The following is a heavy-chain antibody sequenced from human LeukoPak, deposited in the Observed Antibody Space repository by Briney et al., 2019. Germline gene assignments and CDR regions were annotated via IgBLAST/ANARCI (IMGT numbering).Heavy chain of an antibody. CDR3: ARQGREYTSGWFPDN. Sequence: SETLSLTCAVSGGSFISSTYYWGWIRQPPGKGLEWIGSIHSSGRTYHNPSLKSRVSISVDTSKNQFSLKLSSVTAADTAVYYCARQGREYTSGWFPDNWGQGTLVIVSS. J-gene: IGHJ4*02. D-gene: IGHD6-19*01. CDR1: GGSFISSTYY. CDR2: IHSSGRT. V-gene: IGHV4-39*01.